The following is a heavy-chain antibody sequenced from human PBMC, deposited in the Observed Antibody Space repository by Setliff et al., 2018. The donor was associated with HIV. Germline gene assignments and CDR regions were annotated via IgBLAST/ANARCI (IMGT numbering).Heavy chain of an antibody. J-gene: IGHJ5*02. D-gene: IGHD6-13*01. CDR3: ARILVAAAGTGFDP. V-gene: IGHV4-4*02. Sequence: SETLSLTCAVSGGSISSSNWWSWVRQPPGKGLEWIGEIYHSGSANYNPSLKSRVIISIDKSKNKFSLKVSSVTAADTAAYYCARILVAAAGTGFDPWGQGILVTVSS. CDR2: IYHSGSA. CDR1: GGSISSSNW.